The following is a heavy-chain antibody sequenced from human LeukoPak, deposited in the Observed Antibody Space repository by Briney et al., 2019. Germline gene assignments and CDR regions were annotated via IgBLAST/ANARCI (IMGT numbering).Heavy chain of an antibody. J-gene: IGHJ4*02. V-gene: IGHV4-59*01. D-gene: IGHD5-24*01. CDR2: IYDSGST. Sequence: SETLSLTCSVSGGSISSYYWSWIRQPPGKGLEWIGYIYDSGSTNYNPSLKSRLTLSVDKSKKQFSLKLSSVTAADSAVYYCAGGLGYNGADSWGQGTLVTVSS. CDR1: GGSISSYY. CDR3: AGGLGYNGADS.